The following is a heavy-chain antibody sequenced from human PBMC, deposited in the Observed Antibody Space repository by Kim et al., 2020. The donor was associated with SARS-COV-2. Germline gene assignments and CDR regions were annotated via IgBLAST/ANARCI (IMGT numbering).Heavy chain of an antibody. V-gene: IGHV4-59*08. CDR3: TRLGWNGENCYRRNDCYI. CDR2: IYYSWST. CDR1: GGSMNSYY. D-gene: IGHD1-1*01. Sequence: SETLSLTCTISGGSMNSYYWSWIRQRPGRGLEWIGYIYYSWSTNSNPALNSRVTISVDTSENQFSLKLSSVTAAAAAAYYCTRLGWNGENCYRRNDCYIWGQGTMVTVSS. J-gene: IGHJ3*02.